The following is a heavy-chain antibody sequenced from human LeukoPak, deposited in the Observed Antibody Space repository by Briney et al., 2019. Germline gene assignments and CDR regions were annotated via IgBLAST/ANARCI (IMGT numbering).Heavy chain of an antibody. CDR3: AELGITMIGGV. D-gene: IGHD3-10*02. CDR2: ISTTSTYI. V-gene: IGHV3-21*01. Sequence: GGSLRLSCAASGFTFSSYSMNWLRQAPGKGLKWVSSISTTSTYIKYADSVKGRFTISRDNAKNSLYLQMNSLRAEDTAVYYCAELGITMIGGVWGKGTTVTISS. CDR1: GFTFSSYS. J-gene: IGHJ6*04.